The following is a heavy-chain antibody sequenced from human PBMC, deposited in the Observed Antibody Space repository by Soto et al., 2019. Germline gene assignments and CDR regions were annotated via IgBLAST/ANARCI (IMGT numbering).Heavy chain of an antibody. J-gene: IGHJ6*02. CDR3: ARDMVRGVIEYYYYGMDV. CDR2: ISAYNGNT. CDR1: GYTFTSYG. D-gene: IGHD3-10*01. Sequence: QVQLVQSGAEVKKPGASVKVSCKASGYTFTSYGISWVRQAPGQGLEWMGWISAYNGNTNYAQKLQGRVTMTTDTFTSAAYTELSSRRSYDMSVDYCARDMVRGVIEYYYYGMDVWGQGTTVTVSS. V-gene: IGHV1-18*03.